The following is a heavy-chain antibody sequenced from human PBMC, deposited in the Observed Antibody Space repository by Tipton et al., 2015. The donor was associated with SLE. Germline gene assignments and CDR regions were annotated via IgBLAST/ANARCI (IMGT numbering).Heavy chain of an antibody. CDR3: ARVGLLGPDAFDI. Sequence: GLVKPSETLSLTCDVYGGSFSDYWWSWIRQPPGKGLEWIGEFTRSGGTNYNPSLKSRVSMSVDTSKNHFSLKLISVTAADTAVYYCARVGLLGPDAFDIWGQGTMVTASS. V-gene: IGHV4-34*10. D-gene: IGHD1-26*01. CDR1: GGSFSDYW. CDR2: FTRSGGT. J-gene: IGHJ3*02.